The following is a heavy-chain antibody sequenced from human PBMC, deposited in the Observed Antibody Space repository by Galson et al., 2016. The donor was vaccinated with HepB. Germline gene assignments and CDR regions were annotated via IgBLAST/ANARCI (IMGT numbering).Heavy chain of an antibody. CDR1: GFTFSSYA. D-gene: IGHD4-23*01. J-gene: IGHJ4*02. Sequence: SLRLSCAASGFTFSSYAMYWVRQAPGKGLELVAVISYDGSNKYYADSVKGRLTISRDNSKNTLYLQINSLRAEDTAVYYCARDYYGGNSVVCAYWGQGTLVTVSS. CDR3: ARDYYGGNSVVCAY. CDR2: ISYDGSNK. V-gene: IGHV3-30-3*01.